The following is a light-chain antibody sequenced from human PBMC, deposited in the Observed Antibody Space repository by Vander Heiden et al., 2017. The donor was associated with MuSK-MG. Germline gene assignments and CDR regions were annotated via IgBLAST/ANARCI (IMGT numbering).Light chain of an antibody. CDR1: SSNIGSNY. CDR2: RNN. CDR3: AAWDDSLRGVV. Sequence: QSVLTQPPSASGTPGQRVTISCSGSSSNIGSNYVYWYQQLPGTAPKLLIYRNNQRPSGVPDRFSGSKSGTSASLAISGLWSEEEADYYCAAWDDSLRGVVFGGGTKLTVL. J-gene: IGLJ2*01. V-gene: IGLV1-47*03.